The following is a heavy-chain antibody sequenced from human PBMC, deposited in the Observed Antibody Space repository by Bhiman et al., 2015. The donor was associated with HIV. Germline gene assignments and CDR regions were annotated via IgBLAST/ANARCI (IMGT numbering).Heavy chain of an antibody. D-gene: IGHD3-10*01. J-gene: IGHJ4*02. V-gene: IGHV3-20*04. CDR3: YPQGSSLYYFDY. CDR2: INWNGGST. CDR1: GFIFDDYG. Sequence: EVQLVESGGGVLRPGGSLRLSCEGFGFIFDDYGLSWVRQAPGKGLEWVSGINWNGGSTGHADSVKGRCTISRDNGKNSLYLQVTSLRAEDTALYYCYPQGSSLYYFDYWGQGTLVTVSS.